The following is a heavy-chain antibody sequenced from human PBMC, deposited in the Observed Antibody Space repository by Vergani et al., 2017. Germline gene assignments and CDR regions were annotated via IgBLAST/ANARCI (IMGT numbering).Heavy chain of an antibody. CDR3: ARDMVRGVIEYYYYGMDV. J-gene: IGHJ6*02. CDR2: IYYSGST. D-gene: IGHD3-10*01. CDR1: GGSISSSSYY. Sequence: QLQLQESGPGLVKPSETLSLTCTVSGGSISSSSYYWGWIRQPPGKGLEWIGSIYYSGSTYYNPSLKSRVTISVDTSKNQFSLKLSSVTAADTAVYYCARDMVRGVIEYYYYGMDVWGQGTTVTVSS. V-gene: IGHV4-39*02.